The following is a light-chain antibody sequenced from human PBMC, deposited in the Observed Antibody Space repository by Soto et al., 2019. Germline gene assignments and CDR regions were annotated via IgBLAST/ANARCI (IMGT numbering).Light chain of an antibody. CDR1: DDITNY. V-gene: IGKV1-8*01. J-gene: IGKJ4*01. CDR3: LQVSRYRSS. Sequence: ASDDITNYLAWYQQKAGKAPKLLIYDASTLYSGVPSRFSGSGSGTDFTLTISGLQAEDFATYYCLQVSRYRSSFGGGTKVDIK. CDR2: DAS.